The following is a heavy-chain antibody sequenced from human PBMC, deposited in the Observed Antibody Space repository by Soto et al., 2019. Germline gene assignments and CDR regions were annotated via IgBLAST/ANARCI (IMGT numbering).Heavy chain of an antibody. D-gene: IGHD6-13*01. CDR2: INHSGST. CDR1: GGYVISGSYY. CDR3: ARENSSSWFKRANWFDP. J-gene: IGHJ5*02. Sequence: SETLSLTCTVSGGYVISGSYYWSWIRQPPGKGLEWIGEINHSGSTNYNPSLKSRVTISVDTSKNQFSLKLSSVTAADTAVYYCARENSSSWFKRANWFDPWGQGTLVTVSS. V-gene: IGHV4-61*01.